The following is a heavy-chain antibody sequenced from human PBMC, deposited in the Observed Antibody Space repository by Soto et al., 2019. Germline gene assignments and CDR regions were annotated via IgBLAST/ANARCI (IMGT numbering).Heavy chain of an antibody. D-gene: IGHD5-18*01. CDR1: GFTFSSCR. V-gene: IGHV3-74*01. CDR3: ARPAMVRVGAFDI. CDR2: INSDGSGT. Sequence: EVQLVESGRGVVQPGGSLRLSCAAYGFTFSSCRMHWVRQAPVKGLVWVSRINSDGSGTSYADSVKGRFTISRDNAKNTLYLQMTSLRAEATAVYYCARPAMVRVGAFDIWGQGTMVTVSS. J-gene: IGHJ3*02.